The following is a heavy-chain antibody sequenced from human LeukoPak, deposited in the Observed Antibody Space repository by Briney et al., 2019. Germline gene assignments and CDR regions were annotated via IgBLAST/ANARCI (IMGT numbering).Heavy chain of an antibody. CDR1: GGTFSSYA. Sequence: LVKVSCKASGGTFSSYAISWVRQAPGQGLEWMGRIIPIFGIANYAQKFQGRVTITADKSTSTAYMELSSLRSEDTAVYYCAREPESGAPDYWGQGTLVTVSS. J-gene: IGHJ4*02. CDR3: AREPESGAPDY. CDR2: IIPIFGIA. V-gene: IGHV1-69*04. D-gene: IGHD3-10*01.